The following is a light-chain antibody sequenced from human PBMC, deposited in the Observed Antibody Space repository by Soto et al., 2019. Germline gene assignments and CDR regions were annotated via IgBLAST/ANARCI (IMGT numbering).Light chain of an antibody. J-gene: IGKJ1*01. CDR2: AAS. CDR3: QQSYSTPQT. Sequence: DIQMTQSPSPLSASVGDRVTITCRASQSISSYLNWYQQKQGKAPKLLIYAASSLQSGVPSRFSGSGSGTDFPLTISSLQPEDFATYSCQQSYSTPQTFGQGTKVEIK. V-gene: IGKV1-39*01. CDR1: QSISSY.